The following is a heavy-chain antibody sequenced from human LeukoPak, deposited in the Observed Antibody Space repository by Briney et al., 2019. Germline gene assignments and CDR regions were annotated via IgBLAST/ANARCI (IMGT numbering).Heavy chain of an antibody. CDR3: AKEDIVVVPAAMDYYMDV. CDR2: IRYDGSNK. J-gene: IGHJ6*03. CDR1: GFTFSSYG. Sequence: GGSLRLSCAASGFTFSSYGMHWVRQAPGKGLEWVAFIRYDGSNKYYADSVKGRFTISRDNSKNTLYLQMNSLRAEDTAVYYCAKEDIVVVPAAMDYYMDVWGKGTTVTVSS. V-gene: IGHV3-30*02. D-gene: IGHD2-2*01.